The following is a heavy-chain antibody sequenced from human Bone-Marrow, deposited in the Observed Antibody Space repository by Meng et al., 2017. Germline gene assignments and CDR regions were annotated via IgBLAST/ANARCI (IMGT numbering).Heavy chain of an antibody. J-gene: IGHJ4*02. CDR2: ISGSGGST. V-gene: IGHV3-23*01. CDR3: AKDRSITMVRGVINFFDY. Sequence: GESLKISCAASGFIFSTYSMNWVRQAPGKGLEWVSAISGSGGSTYYADSVKGRFTISRDNSKNTLYLQMNSLRAEDTAVYYCAKDRSITMVRGVINFFDYWGQGTLVTVSS. CDR1: GFIFSTYS. D-gene: IGHD3-10*01.